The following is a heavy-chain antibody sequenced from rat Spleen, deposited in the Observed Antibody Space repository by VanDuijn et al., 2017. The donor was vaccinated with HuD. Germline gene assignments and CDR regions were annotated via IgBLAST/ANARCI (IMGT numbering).Heavy chain of an antibody. CDR3: ATETVDY. J-gene: IGHJ2*01. V-gene: IGHV5-19*01. CDR2: ISPSGGST. Sequence: EVQLVETGGGLVQPGRSLKLSCAAPGFTFSNYDMHWLRQAPTKGLEWVASISPSGGSTYYRDSVKGRFPISRDKAKSTLYLQMDSLRSEDTSTYYCATETVDYWGQGVMVTVSS. CDR1: GFTFSNYD.